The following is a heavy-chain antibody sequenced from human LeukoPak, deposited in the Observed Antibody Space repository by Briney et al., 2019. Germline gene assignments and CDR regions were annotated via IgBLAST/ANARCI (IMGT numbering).Heavy chain of an antibody. J-gene: IGHJ4*02. CDR2: IYPGDSDT. CDR1: GYRFTSYW. V-gene: IGHV5-51*01. CDR3: ASGERWLQLYHY. D-gene: IGHD5-24*01. Sequence: GASLKISCEGSGYRFTSYWSGWVRQMPGKGLEWMRTIYPGDSDTRYSPSFQGQVTISADKSISTAYLQWSSLKASDTAMYYCASGERWLQLYHYWGQGTLVTVSS.